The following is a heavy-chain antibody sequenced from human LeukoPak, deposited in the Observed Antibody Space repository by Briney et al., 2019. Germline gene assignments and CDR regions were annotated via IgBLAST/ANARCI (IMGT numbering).Heavy chain of an antibody. CDR2: ISGSGGST. D-gene: IGHD6-19*01. V-gene: IGHV3-23*01. CDR3: AKERVAGTCYYYYGMDV. Sequence: GASLRLSCAASGLTFSSYAMSWVRQAPGKGLEWVSAISGSGGSTYYADSVKGRFTISRDNSKNTLYLQMNSLRAEDTAVCYCAKERVAGTCYYYYGMDVWGQGTTVTVSS. J-gene: IGHJ6*02. CDR1: GLTFSSYA.